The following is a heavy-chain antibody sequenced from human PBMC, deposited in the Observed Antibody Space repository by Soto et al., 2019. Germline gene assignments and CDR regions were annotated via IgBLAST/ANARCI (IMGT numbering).Heavy chain of an antibody. CDR3: VRGTSDWYGIDF. J-gene: IGHJ4*02. CDR2: INPDGSST. D-gene: IGHD3-9*01. CDR1: GFTFSNYW. Sequence: EVQLVESGGGLVQPGGSLRLSCAASGFTFSNYWMHWVRQPPGKGLLWVSRINPDGSSTNYAGSVEGRFTVSRDNAKNTLYLQMNSLTDGHTAEYYCVRGTSDWYGIDFWGQGTLVTVAS. V-gene: IGHV3-74*01.